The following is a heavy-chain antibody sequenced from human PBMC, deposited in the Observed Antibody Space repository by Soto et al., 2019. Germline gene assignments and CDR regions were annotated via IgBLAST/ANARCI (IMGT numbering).Heavy chain of an antibody. D-gene: IGHD2-15*01. Sequence: ASVKVSCKASGYTFTSYGISWARHAPGQGLEWMGWISAYNGNTNYAQKLQGRVTMTTDTSTSTAYMELRSLRSDDTAVYYCARGYCSGGSCYYNWFDPWGQGTLVTVSS. CDR1: GYTFTSYG. CDR2: ISAYNGNT. CDR3: ARGYCSGGSCYYNWFDP. J-gene: IGHJ5*02. V-gene: IGHV1-18*01.